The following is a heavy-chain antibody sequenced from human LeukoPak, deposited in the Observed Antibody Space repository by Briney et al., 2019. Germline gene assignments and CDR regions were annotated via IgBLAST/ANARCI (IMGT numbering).Heavy chain of an antibody. CDR3: ARGRWYSSSYSGSWYFDY. D-gene: IGHD6-13*01. CDR2: SYHSGST. CDR1: GYSISSGYY. Sequence: PSETLSLTCAVSGYSISSGYYWGWIRQPPGKGLEWIGSSYHSGSTYYNPSLKSRVTISVDTSKNQFALKLSSVTAADTAVYYCARGRWYSSSYSGSWYFDYWGQGTLVTVSS. J-gene: IGHJ4*02. V-gene: IGHV4-38-2*01.